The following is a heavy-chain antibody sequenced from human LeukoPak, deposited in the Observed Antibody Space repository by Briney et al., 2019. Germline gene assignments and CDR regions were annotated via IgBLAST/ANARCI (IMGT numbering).Heavy chain of an antibody. Sequence: GGSLRLSCAASEFTFSNYNMNWVRQAPGKGLEWVSSISYSSSYIYYADSVKGRFTISRDNAKNSLYLQMNSLRAEDTGVYYCVRLSRGAMNYYMDVWGKGTTVTISS. D-gene: IGHD3-10*01. J-gene: IGHJ6*03. CDR3: VRLSRGAMNYYMDV. CDR2: ISYSSSYI. V-gene: IGHV3-21*04. CDR1: EFTFSNYN.